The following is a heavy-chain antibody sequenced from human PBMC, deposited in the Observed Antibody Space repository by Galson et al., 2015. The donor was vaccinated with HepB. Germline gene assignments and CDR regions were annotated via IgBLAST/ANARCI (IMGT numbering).Heavy chain of an antibody. J-gene: IGHJ4*02. CDR1: GFTFSDYA. CDR3: ARDGGGWEVPPDY. V-gene: IGHV3-33*08. D-gene: IGHD1-26*01. Sequence: SLRLSCAASGFTFSDYAMSWVRQAPGKGLEWVAVIWFDGSKEYYADSVKGRFTISRDNSKDTLYLQMNSLRDEDTAVYYCARDGGGWEVPPDYWGQGTLVTASS. CDR2: IWFDGSKE.